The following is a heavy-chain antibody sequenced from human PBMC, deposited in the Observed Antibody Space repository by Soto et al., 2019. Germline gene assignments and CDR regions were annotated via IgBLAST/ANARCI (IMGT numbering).Heavy chain of an antibody. J-gene: IGHJ6*02. Sequence: GASVKVSCKASGYIFSANYIHWVRQAPGQGLEWLGWINPHSGATNYAQKFLGRVTMSADTSASTAYMDLARLKSEDTAVYYCASHSGSYYYYGMDVWGQGTTVTVSS. CDR3: ASHSGSYYYYGMDV. CDR1: GYIFSANY. V-gene: IGHV1-2*02. CDR2: INPHSGAT. D-gene: IGHD1-26*01.